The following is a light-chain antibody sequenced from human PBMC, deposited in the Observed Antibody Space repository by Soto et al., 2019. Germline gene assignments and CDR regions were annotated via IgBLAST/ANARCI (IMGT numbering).Light chain of an antibody. Sequence: EIVLTQSPGPLSLSPGERATLSCRASQSVSSSLAWYQQKPGQAPRLLISGASSRVTGIPDRFSGSGSGTDFTLTISRLEPEDFAVYYCQQYVSSPPTFGQGTKVEIK. CDR3: QQYVSSPPT. CDR1: QSVSSS. J-gene: IGKJ1*01. CDR2: GAS. V-gene: IGKV3-20*01.